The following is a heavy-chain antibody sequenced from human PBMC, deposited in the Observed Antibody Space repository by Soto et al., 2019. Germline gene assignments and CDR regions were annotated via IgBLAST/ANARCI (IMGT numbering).Heavy chain of an antibody. V-gene: IGHV4-31*03. CDR1: GGSISSGGYH. Sequence: QVQLQESGPGLVKSSQTLSLTCTVSGGSISSGGYHWNWIRQHPGKGLEWIGNIYYSGSTYYNPSLKSRVTISIDTSKNQFSLKLSSVTAADTAVYYCARDVWPYYFDYWCQGTLVTVSS. CDR3: ARDVWPYYFDY. CDR2: IYYSGST. D-gene: IGHD2-21*01. J-gene: IGHJ4*02.